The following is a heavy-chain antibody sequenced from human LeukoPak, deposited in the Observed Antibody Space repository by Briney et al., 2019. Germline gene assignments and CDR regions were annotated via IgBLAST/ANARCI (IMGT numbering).Heavy chain of an antibody. Sequence: PGGSLRLSCAASGFTFSSYAMSWVRQAPGKGLEWVSTISGSGGSTYYADSVKGRFTISRDNSKNTLYLQMNSLRAEDTAVYYCARDCSSTSCHPYYYYGMDVWGQGTTVTVSS. V-gene: IGHV3-23*01. CDR3: ARDCSSTSCHPYYYYGMDV. D-gene: IGHD2-2*01. J-gene: IGHJ6*02. CDR2: ISGSGGST. CDR1: GFTFSSYA.